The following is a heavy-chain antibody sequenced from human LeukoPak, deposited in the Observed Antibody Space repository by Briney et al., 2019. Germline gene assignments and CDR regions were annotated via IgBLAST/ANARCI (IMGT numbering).Heavy chain of an antibody. D-gene: IGHD3/OR15-3a*01. J-gene: IGHJ4*02. CDR3: ARDKDWAFDY. CDR2: ISYDGSNK. CDR1: GFTFSSYA. V-gene: IGHV3-30-3*01. Sequence: GGSLRLSCAASGFTFSSYAMHWVRQAPGKGLEWVAVISYDGSNKYYADSVKGRFTISRDDAKNSLFLQMNSLRAEDTAVYYCARDKDWAFDYWGQGTLVTVSS.